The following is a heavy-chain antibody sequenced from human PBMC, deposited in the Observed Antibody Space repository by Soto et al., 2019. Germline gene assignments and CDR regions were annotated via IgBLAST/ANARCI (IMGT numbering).Heavy chain of an antibody. CDR3: ARTMTARTDDY. D-gene: IGHD3-22*01. V-gene: IGHV3-7*01. CDR1: GFTFSSYW. CDR2: INPDGREK. Sequence: EVHLVESGGGLVLPGGSLRLSCAASGFTFSSYWMSWVRQTPGKGLEWVGNINPDGREKYYVDSVRGRFTISRDNAANSLYLQMTSLRAEDTAVYYCARTMTARTDDYWGQGTLVTVSS. J-gene: IGHJ4*02.